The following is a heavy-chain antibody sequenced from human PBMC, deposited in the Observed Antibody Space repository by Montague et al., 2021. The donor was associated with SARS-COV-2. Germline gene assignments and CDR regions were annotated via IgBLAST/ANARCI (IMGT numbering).Heavy chain of an antibody. D-gene: IGHD3-10*01. CDR3: ARLRDGVVPSPILGVGPYYSYYYMDV. V-gene: IGHV4-34*01. J-gene: IGHJ6*03. CDR1: GGSFSGYY. CDR2: INNGGST. Sequence: SETLSLTRAVHGGSFSGYYWNWIRKRPGKGMEWIGEINNGGSTNYNPSLKNRLTISADTSENQFSLKLTSVAATDTAAYYCARLRDGVVPSPILGVGPYYSYYYMDVWGRGTTVTVSS.